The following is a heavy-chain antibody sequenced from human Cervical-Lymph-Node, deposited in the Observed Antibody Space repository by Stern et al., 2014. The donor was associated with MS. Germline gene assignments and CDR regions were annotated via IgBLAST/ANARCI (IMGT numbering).Heavy chain of an antibody. Sequence: VQLLESGADVKKPGASVKVSCKASGYTFTAYNMHWLRQAPGQALEWMGRINPKSGDTNYAQKFQDRVTMTRDTSISTVYMELSRLRSNDTAMYYCATRRGCSGGSCSSRSLDYWGQGTLVTVSS. CDR1: GYTFTAYN. J-gene: IGHJ4*02. CDR3: ATRRGCSGGSCSSRSLDY. D-gene: IGHD2-15*01. CDR2: INPKSGDT. V-gene: IGHV1-2*06.